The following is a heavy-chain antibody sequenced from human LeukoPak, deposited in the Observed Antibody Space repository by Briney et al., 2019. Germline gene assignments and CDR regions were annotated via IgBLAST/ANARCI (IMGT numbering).Heavy chain of an antibody. D-gene: IGHD2-15*01. CDR1: GYTFTSYY. CDR3: ARKRATPPYYFDY. V-gene: IGHV1-46*01. CDR2: INPSGGST. J-gene: IGHJ4*02. Sequence: ASVKVSCKAPGYTFTSYYMHWVRQAPGQGLEWMGIINPSGGSTSYAQKFQGRVTMTRDTSTSTDYMELSSLRSEDTAVYYCARKRATPPYYFDYWGQGTLVTVSS.